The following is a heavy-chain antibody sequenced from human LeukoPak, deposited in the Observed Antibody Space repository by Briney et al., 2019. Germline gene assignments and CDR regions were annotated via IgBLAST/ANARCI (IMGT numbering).Heavy chain of an antibody. Sequence: GESLKISCKGSGYSFTSYWIGWVRQMPGKGLEWVGIIYPGDSDTRYSPSFQGQVTISADKSITTAYLQWSSLKASDTAMYYCARLAYCGGDCYRTTRGYFQHWGQGTLVTVSS. J-gene: IGHJ1*01. V-gene: IGHV5-51*01. CDR2: IYPGDSDT. CDR1: GYSFTSYW. CDR3: ARLAYCGGDCYRTTRGYFQH. D-gene: IGHD2-21*02.